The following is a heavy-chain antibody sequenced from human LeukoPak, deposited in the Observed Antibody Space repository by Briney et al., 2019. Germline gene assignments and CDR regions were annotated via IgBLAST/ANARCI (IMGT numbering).Heavy chain of an antibody. CDR3: ARDAPRYYDSSGYYFDY. J-gene: IGHJ4*02. CDR2: INPNSGNT. Sequence: ASVKVSCKASGYTFTGYYMHWVRQAPGQGLEWMGWINPNSGNTNYAQKLQGRVTMTTDTSTSTAYMELRSLRSDDTAVYYCARDAPRYYDSSGYYFDYWGQGTLVTVSS. V-gene: IGHV1-18*04. CDR1: GYTFTGYY. D-gene: IGHD3-22*01.